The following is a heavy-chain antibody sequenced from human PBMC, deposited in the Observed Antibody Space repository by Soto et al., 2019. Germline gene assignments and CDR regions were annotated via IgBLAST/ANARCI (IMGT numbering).Heavy chain of an antibody. J-gene: IGHJ6*02. Sequence: SVKVSCKASGGTFSSYAISWVRQAPGQGLEWMGGIIPIFGTANYAQKFQGRVTITADESTSTAYMELSSLRSEDTAVYYCAREDNYYDFWSGYSEGYYYYGMDVWGQGTTVTVSS. CDR3: AREDNYYDFWSGYSEGYYYYGMDV. CDR1: GGTFSSYA. V-gene: IGHV1-69*13. CDR2: IIPIFGTA. D-gene: IGHD3-3*01.